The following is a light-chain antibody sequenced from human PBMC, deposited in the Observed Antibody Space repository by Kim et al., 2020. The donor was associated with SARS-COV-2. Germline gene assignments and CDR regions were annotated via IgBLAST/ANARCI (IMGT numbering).Light chain of an antibody. V-gene: IGLV2-14*04. CDR3: SSYTSSSTWV. CDR2: DVN. J-gene: IGLJ3*02. CDR1: SSDVGGYNY. Sequence: GQPITISCTGTSSDVGGYNYVSWYQQNPGKAPKLMIYDVNKRPSGVSNRFSGSKSGNTASLTISGLQAEDEADYYCSSYTSSSTWVFGGGTQLTVL.